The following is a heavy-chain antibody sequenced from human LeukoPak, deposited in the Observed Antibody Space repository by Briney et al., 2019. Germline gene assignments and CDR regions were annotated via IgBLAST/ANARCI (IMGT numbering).Heavy chain of an antibody. Sequence: SGTLSLTCAVSGGSISSSNWWSWVRQPPGKGLEWIGEIYHSGSTNYNPSLKSRVTISVDKSKNQFSLKLSSVTAADTAVYYCARDRNYDFWSGYYDYWGQGTLVTVSS. D-gene: IGHD3-3*01. V-gene: IGHV4-4*02. J-gene: IGHJ4*02. CDR3: ARDRNYDFWSGYYDY. CDR2: IYHSGST. CDR1: GGSISSSNW.